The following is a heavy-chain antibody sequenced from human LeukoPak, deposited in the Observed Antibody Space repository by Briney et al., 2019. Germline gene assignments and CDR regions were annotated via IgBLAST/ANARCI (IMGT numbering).Heavy chain of an antibody. CDR2: ISYDGSNK. CDR3: ARSISYIVVVVANYGMDV. CDR1: GFTFSSHA. J-gene: IGHJ6*02. D-gene: IGHD2-15*01. V-gene: IGHV3-30*04. Sequence: GGSLRLSCAASGFTFSSHAMHWVRQAPGKGLEWVAVISYDGSNKYYADSVKGRFTISRDNSKNTLYLQMNSLRAEDTAVYYCARSISYIVVVVANYGMDVWGQGTTVTVSS.